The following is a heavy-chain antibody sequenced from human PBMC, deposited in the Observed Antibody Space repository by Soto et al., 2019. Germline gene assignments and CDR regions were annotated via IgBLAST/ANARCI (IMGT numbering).Heavy chain of an antibody. D-gene: IGHD6-19*01. J-gene: IGHJ2*01. CDR1: GFTFSSYD. V-gene: IGHV3-13*01. CDR3: ARSPGWVAVAGPDWYFDL. CDR2: IGTAGDT. Sequence: EVQLVESGGGLVQPGGSLRLSCAASGFTFSSYDMHWVRQATGKGLEWVSAIGTAGDTYYPGSVKGRFTISRENAKNSXYLQMNSLRAGDTAVYYCARSPGWVAVAGPDWYFDLWGRGTLVTVSS.